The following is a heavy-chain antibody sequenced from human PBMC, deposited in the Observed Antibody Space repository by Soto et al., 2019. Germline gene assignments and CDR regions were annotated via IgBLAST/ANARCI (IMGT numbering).Heavy chain of an antibody. CDR3: ATSPQWLFS. Sequence: GGSLRLSCEASGFDVSSNYMSWVRQAPGKGLEWVSVIYSGGSTYYADSVKGRFTISRQNSKNTLYLQMNSLRPEDTAVYYCATSPQWLFSWGQGTLVTVSS. D-gene: IGHD6-19*01. CDR2: IYSGGST. CDR1: GFDVSSNY. J-gene: IGHJ4*02. V-gene: IGHV3-53*04.